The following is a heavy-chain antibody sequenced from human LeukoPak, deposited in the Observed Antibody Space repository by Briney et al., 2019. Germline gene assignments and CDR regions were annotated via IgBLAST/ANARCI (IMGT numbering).Heavy chain of an antibody. J-gene: IGHJ4*02. CDR3: ARDGAARGSGSFGD. CDR1: GFTFDDYG. CDR2: IKKDGSET. V-gene: IGHV3-7*03. D-gene: IGHD3-10*01. Sequence: GGSLRLSCAASGFTFDDYGMSWVRQAPGKGLEWVANIKKDGSETFYVDSVKGRFTISRDNAKNSLFLQMNSLRADDTAVYFCARDGAARGSGSFGDWGQGSLVSVSS.